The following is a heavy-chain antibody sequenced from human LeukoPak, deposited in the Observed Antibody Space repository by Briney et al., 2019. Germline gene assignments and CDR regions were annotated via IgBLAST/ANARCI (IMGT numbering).Heavy chain of an antibody. J-gene: IGHJ5*02. CDR1: GYTFTSYD. CDR3: ARDYGGNSGWFDP. CDR2: MSPSSGNT. Sequence: ASVKVSCKASGYTFTSYDINWVRQATGQGLEWMGWMSPSSGNTGYAQKFQGRVSITRDTSISTFYMELSSLRSEDTAVYYCARDYGGNSGWFDPWGQGTLVTVAS. D-gene: IGHD4-23*01. V-gene: IGHV1-8*01.